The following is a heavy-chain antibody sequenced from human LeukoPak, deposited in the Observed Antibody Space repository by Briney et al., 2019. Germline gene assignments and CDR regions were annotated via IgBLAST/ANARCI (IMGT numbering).Heavy chain of an antibody. CDR2: MNPNSGNT. CDR1: GYTFTSYA. J-gene: IGHJ6*02. V-gene: IGHV1-8*01. Sequence: ASVKVSCKASGYTFTSYAINWVRQATGQGLEWMGWMNPNSGNTGYAQKFQGRVTMTRNTSISTAYMELSSLRSEDTAVYYCARGNGDYVGYYYYGMDVWGQGTTVTVSS. D-gene: IGHD4-17*01. CDR3: ARGNGDYVGYYYYGMDV.